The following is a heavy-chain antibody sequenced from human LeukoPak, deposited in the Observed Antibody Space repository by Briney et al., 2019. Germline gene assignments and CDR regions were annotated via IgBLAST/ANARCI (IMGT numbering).Heavy chain of an antibody. CDR2: INHSGST. D-gene: IGHD1-26*01. CDR1: GPSFRGYY. Sequence: PSQTLSLTCAVYGPSFRGYYWIGVRQPPGKGLEWIGEINHSGSTNYNPSFKSRVTISVDTSKNQFSLKVSSVTAADTAVYYCARGRGESGTSYWTHFDYWGQGTLVTVSS. CDR3: ARGRGESGTSYWTHFDY. J-gene: IGHJ4*02. V-gene: IGHV4-34*01.